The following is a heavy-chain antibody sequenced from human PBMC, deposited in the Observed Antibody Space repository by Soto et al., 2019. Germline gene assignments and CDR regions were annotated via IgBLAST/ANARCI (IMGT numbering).Heavy chain of an antibody. J-gene: IGHJ4*02. CDR3: ARRYGALFDY. Sequence: QVQLQESGPGLVKPSETLSLTCTVSGGSISSYYWSWIRQPPGKGLEWIGYIYYSGSTNYNPSLKSRVTISVDTSKNQFSLKLSSVTAADTAVYHCARRYGALFDYWGQGTLVTVSS. V-gene: IGHV4-59*08. CDR1: GGSISSYY. CDR2: IYYSGST. D-gene: IGHD4-17*01.